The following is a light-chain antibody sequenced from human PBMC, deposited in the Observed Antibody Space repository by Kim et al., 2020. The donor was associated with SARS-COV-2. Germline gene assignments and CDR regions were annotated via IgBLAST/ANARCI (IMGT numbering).Light chain of an antibody. CDR3: SSYTRSSTV. J-gene: IGLJ1*01. V-gene: IGLV2-14*03. CDR2: DVS. Sequence: PGQSITISCTGTSSDVGGYNYVSWYQQHPGNAPKLMIYDVSHRPSGVSNRFSGSKSGNTASLTISGLQAEAEADYYCSSYTRSSTVFGTGTKVTVL. CDR1: SSDVGGYNY.